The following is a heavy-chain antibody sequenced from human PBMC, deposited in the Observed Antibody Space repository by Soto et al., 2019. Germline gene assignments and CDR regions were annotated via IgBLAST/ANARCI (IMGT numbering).Heavy chain of an antibody. CDR2: ISGSGGST. Sequence: EVRLLESGGGLVQPGGSLRLSCEASGFMFSSYAMSWVRQAPGKGLEWVSAISGSGGSTYYADSVKGRFTISRDNSKNTLYLQMNSLRAEDTAVYYCANGMAGPLKGYYDSSGYYFEVGGQGTLVTVSS. CDR1: GFMFSSYA. D-gene: IGHD3-22*01. CDR3: ANGMAGPLKGYYDSSGYYFEV. V-gene: IGHV3-23*01. J-gene: IGHJ4*02.